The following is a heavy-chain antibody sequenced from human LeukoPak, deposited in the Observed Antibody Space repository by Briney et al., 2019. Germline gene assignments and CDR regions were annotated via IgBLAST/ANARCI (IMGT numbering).Heavy chain of an antibody. CDR3: ARGLPPFEWDTFDY. CDR1: GYTFTGYY. CDR2: INPNSGDT. D-gene: IGHD1-26*01. J-gene: IGHJ4*02. V-gene: IGHV1-2*02. Sequence: ASVKVSCKASGYTFTGYYMHWVRQDPGQGLEWMGWINPNSGDTNYARKFQGRVTMTRDTSISTAYMEPSRLRSDDSAVFYCARGLPPFEWDTFDYWGQGTLLTVSS.